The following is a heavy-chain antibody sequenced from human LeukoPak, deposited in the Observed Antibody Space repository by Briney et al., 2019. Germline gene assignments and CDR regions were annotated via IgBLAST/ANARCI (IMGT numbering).Heavy chain of an antibody. V-gene: IGHV3-53*01. CDR2: IYTGGNE. D-gene: IGHD6-13*01. Sequence: GGSLRLSCAASGFSVSSKYMSWVRQAPGKGLEWVSVIYTGGNEYYADSVKGRFTISRDNSKNMVYLQMNSLRAEDTALYYCAKTLYSSSWYGLFDYWGQGTLVSVSS. CDR3: AKTLYSSSWYGLFDY. J-gene: IGHJ4*02. CDR1: GFSVSSKY.